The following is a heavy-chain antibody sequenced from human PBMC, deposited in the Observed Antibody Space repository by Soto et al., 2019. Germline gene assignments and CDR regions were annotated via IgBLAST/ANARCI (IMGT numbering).Heavy chain of an antibody. CDR3: ARVSSWHPFEYFQH. V-gene: IGHV1-18*01. CDR2: ISAYNGNT. CDR1: GYTFTSYG. J-gene: IGHJ1*01. D-gene: IGHD6-13*01. Sequence: GASVKVSCKASGYTFTSYGISWVRQAPGQGLEWMGWISAYNGNTNYAQKLQGRVTMTTDTSTSTAYMEQRSLRSDDTAVYYCARVSSWHPFEYFQHWGQGTLVTVSS.